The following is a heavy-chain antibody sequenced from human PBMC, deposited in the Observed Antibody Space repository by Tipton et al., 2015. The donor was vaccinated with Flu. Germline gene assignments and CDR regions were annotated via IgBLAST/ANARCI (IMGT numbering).Heavy chain of an antibody. CDR2: IYHSGST. J-gene: IGHJ5*02. D-gene: IGHD5-12*01. Sequence: TLSLTCAVSGGSISSGGYSWSWIRQPPGKGLEWIGYIYHSGSTYYNPSLKSRVTISVDRSKNQFSLKLSSVTAADTAVYYCASQRGGLRNYNWFDPWGQGTLVTVSS. CDR3: ASQRGGLRNYNWFDP. V-gene: IGHV4-30-2*01. CDR1: GGSISSGGYS.